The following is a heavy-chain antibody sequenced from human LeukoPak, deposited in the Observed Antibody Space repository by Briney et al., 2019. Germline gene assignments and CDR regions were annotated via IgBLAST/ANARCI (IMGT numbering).Heavy chain of an antibody. V-gene: IGHV4-4*07. D-gene: IGHD3-22*01. CDR3: ARLTYYYDSSGYYRGLGNFDL. CDR1: GGSISSYY. CDR2: IYTSGST. Sequence: SETLSLTCTVSGGSISSYYWSWIRQPAGKGLEWIGRIYTSGSTNYNPSLKSRVTMSVDTSKNQFSLKLSSVTAADKAVYYCARLTYYYDSSGYYRGLGNFDLWGRGTLVTVSS. J-gene: IGHJ2*01.